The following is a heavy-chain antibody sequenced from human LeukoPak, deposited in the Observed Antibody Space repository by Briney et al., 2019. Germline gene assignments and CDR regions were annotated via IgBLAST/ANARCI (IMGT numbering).Heavy chain of an antibody. J-gene: IGHJ4*02. CDR1: GYTFIGYY. D-gene: IGHD2-21*02. Sequence: ASVKVSCKASGYTFIGYYVHWVRQAPGQGLEWMGRINPNSDDTNYAQKFQGRVTMTMDTSISTSYMELSRLRSDDTAVYYCARDYCGGDCFPDYWGQGTLVTVSS. V-gene: IGHV1-2*06. CDR3: ARDYCGGDCFPDY. CDR2: INPNSDDT.